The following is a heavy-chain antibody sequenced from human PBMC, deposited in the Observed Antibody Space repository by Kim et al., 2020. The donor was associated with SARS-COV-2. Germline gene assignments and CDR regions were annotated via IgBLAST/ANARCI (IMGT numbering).Heavy chain of an antibody. Sequence: GGSLRLSCAASGFTFSSYGMHWVRQAPGKGLEWVAVISYDGSNKYYADSVKGRFTISRDNSKNTLYLQMNSLRAEDTAVYYCAKAGKVQAAAGITGGRTYHNWFDPWGQGTLVTVSS. CDR3: AKAGKVQAAAGITGGRTYHNWFDP. J-gene: IGHJ5*02. CDR2: ISYDGSNK. D-gene: IGHD6-13*01. V-gene: IGHV3-30*18. CDR1: GFTFSSYG.